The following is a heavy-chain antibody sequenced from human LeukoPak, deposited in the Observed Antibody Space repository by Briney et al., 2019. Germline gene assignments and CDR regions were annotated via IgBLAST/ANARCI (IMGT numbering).Heavy chain of an antibody. D-gene: IGHD6-13*01. CDR3: ARVQSAAAGGFDY. CDR1: GCSLSSGYY. Sequence: SETLSLTCAVSGCSLSSGYYWGWIRQPPGKGLEWIGSIYHSGSTYYNPSLKSRVTISVDTSKKQFSLKLSSVTAADTAVYYCARVQSAAAGGFDYWGQGTLVTVSS. J-gene: IGHJ4*02. CDR2: IYHSGST. V-gene: IGHV4-38-2*01.